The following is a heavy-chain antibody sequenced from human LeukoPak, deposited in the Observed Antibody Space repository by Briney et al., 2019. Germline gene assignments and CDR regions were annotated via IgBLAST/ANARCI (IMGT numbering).Heavy chain of an antibody. Sequence: ASVKVSCKASGYTFTSHYMHWVRQAPGQGLEWMGIINPSGGSTSYAQKFQGRVTMTRDMSTSTVYMEVSSLRSEDTAVYYCARDRGIVVVRGPGYWGQGTLVTVSS. CDR3: ARDRGIVVVRGPGY. J-gene: IGHJ4*02. CDR2: INPSGGST. V-gene: IGHV1-46*01. D-gene: IGHD3-22*01. CDR1: GYTFTSHY.